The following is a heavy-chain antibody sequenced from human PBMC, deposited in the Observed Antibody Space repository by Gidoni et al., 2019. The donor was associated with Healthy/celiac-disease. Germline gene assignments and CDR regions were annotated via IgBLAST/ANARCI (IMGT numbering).Heavy chain of an antibody. CDR3: ARDIEVAGIVQAFDI. CDR1: GFTFSSYG. CDR2: IWYDGSNK. Sequence: QVQLVESGGGVVQPGRSLRLSCAASGFTFSSYGMHWVRQAPGQGLEWGAVIWYDGSNKYYADSVKGRFTISRDNSKNTLYLQMNSLRAENTAVYYCARDIEVAGIVQAFDIWGQGTMVTVSS. V-gene: IGHV3-33*01. J-gene: IGHJ3*02. D-gene: IGHD6-19*01.